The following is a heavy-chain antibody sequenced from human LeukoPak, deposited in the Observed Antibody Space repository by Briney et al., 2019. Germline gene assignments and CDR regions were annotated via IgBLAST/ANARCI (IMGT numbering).Heavy chain of an antibody. CDR2: ISSSSSYI. CDR1: GFTFSSYS. V-gene: IGHV3-21*01. CDR3: ARALGSSWYPVVVGMDV. J-gene: IGHJ6*02. Sequence: GGSLRLSCAASGFTFSSYSMTWVRQAPGKGLEWVSSISSSSSYIYYADSVKGRFTISRDNAKNSLYLQMNSLRAEDTAVYYCARALGSSWYPVVVGMDVWGQGTTVTVSS. D-gene: IGHD6-13*01.